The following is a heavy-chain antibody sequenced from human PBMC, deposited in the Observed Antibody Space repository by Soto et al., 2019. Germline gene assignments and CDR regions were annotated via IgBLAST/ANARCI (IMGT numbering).Heavy chain of an antibody. CDR3: SSVGPRNYYYRSGYYYYFDY. CDR2: IFYSGST. CDR1: VGSISSSSYY. J-gene: IGHJ4*02. Sequence: PSETLSLTCTVSVGSISSSSYYWGWIRQPPGKGLEWIGRIFYSGSTYYIPSLKSRVTISVDTSKNQFSLKLSSVTAADTAVYYCSSVGPRNYYYRSGYYYYFDYWGQGTLVTVSS. V-gene: IGHV4-39*01. D-gene: IGHD3-22*01.